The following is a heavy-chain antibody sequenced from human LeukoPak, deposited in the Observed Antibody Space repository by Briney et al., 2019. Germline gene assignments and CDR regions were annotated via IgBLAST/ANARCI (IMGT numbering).Heavy chain of an antibody. J-gene: IGHJ4*02. Sequence: ASVKVSCKASGYTFTGYYMHWVRQAPGQGLEWMGWIYPNSGGTKYAQNFQGRVIMTTDTSISTAYMELSSLRSDDTAIYYCARSPYCTSTSCYGGFDYWGQGTLVTVSS. CDR1: GYTFTGYY. V-gene: IGHV1-2*02. D-gene: IGHD2-2*01. CDR3: ARSPYCTSTSCYGGFDY. CDR2: IYPNSGGT.